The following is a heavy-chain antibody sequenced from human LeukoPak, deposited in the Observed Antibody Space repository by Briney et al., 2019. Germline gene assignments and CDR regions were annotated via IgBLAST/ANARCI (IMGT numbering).Heavy chain of an antibody. CDR2: VYYSGPT. J-gene: IGHJ6*02. Sequence: SETLSLTCNVSGAYVDTFYWSWTRQSPGKGLEWLGYVYYSGPTSFNPSLESRFTMSVDTSKNQIYLRLRSVTAADTAVYYCARLGFWSVHRVYAMDVWGQGTTVTVSS. CDR1: GAYVDTFY. V-gene: IGHV4-59*08. D-gene: IGHD3-3*01. CDR3: ARLGFWSVHRVYAMDV.